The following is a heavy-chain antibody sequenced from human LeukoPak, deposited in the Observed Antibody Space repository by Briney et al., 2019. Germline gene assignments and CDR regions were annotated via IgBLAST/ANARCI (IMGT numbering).Heavy chain of an antibody. CDR3: AREGGGIDY. CDR2: ISSGSGYI. Sequence: GGSLRLSCAASGFTFSTYNMNWVRQAPGKGLEWVSSISSGSGYIYYADAVKGRFIISRDNPKNSLYLQMNSLRAEDTAVYYCAREGGGIDYWGQGTLVTVSS. J-gene: IGHJ4*02. CDR1: GFTFSTYN. D-gene: IGHD1-1*01. V-gene: IGHV3-21*01.